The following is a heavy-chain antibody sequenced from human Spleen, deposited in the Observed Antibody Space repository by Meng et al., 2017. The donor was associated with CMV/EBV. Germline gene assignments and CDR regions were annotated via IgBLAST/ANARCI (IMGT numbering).Heavy chain of an antibody. CDR2: IYYSGST. D-gene: IGHD2-2*01. V-gene: IGHV4-61*01. J-gene: IGHJ4*02. CDR1: GGSVSSGSYY. CDR3: ARGLGVPAAYFDY. Sequence: GSLRLSCTVSGGSVSSGSYYWSWIRQPPGKGLEWIGYIYYSGSTTYNSSLKSRVTISVDTSKNQFSLKLSSVTAADTAVYYCARGLGVPAAYFDYWGQGTLVTVSS.